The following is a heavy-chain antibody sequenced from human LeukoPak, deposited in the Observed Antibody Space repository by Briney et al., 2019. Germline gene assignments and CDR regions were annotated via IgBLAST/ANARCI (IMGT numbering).Heavy chain of an antibody. Sequence: ASVKVSCKASGYTFTSYYMHWVRQAPGEGLQWMGWINPNGGSTNYAQRFQDRVTMTGDTSITTVYMELSRLTSDDTALYYCARGSRTNSGSKVPSAYWGQGTLVTVSS. D-gene: IGHD2-2*01. J-gene: IGHJ4*02. CDR3: ARGSRTNSGSKVPSAY. CDR2: INPNGGST. V-gene: IGHV1-2*02. CDR1: GYTFTSYY.